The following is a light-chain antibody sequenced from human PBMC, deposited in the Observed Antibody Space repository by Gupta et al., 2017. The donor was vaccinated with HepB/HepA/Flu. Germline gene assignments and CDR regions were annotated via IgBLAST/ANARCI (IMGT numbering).Light chain of an antibody. Sequence: QSALTQPAPLSGSPGQSMTISCTGTSSDVGGYNYVSWYQQHPGKEPKLTIYDVSNRPSGVSNRFSGSKSGNKASLTISGLRAEDEADDYCSSSTSSSTPYVFGTGTKVTVL. CDR1: SSDVGGYNY. J-gene: IGLJ1*01. CDR2: DVS. CDR3: SSSTSSSTPYV. V-gene: IGLV2-14*01.